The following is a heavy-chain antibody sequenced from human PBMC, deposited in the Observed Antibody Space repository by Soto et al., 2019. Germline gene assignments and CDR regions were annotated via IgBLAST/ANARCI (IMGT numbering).Heavy chain of an antibody. CDR2: ISGSGGST. J-gene: IGHJ4*02. Sequence: PVGSLRLSCAASGFTFSSYAMSWVRQAPGKGLEWVSAISGSGGSTYYADSVKGRFTISRDNSKNTLYLQMNSLRAEDTAVYYCAKEGDEDSSSWYYFDYWGQGTLVTVSS. V-gene: IGHV3-23*01. CDR1: GFTFSSYA. D-gene: IGHD6-13*01. CDR3: AKEGDEDSSSWYYFDY.